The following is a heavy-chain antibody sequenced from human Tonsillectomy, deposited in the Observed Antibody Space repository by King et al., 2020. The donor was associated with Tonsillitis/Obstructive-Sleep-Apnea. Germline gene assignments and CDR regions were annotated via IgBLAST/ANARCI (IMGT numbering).Heavy chain of an antibody. D-gene: IGHD6-13*01. V-gene: IGHV3-11*01. J-gene: IGHJ6*03. CDR3: AGGYSSSWSSRYYYYMDV. CDR1: GFTFSDYY. Sequence: VQLVESGGGLVRPGGSLRLSCAASGFTFSDYYMSWIRQAPGKGLEWVSYIGSSGNTIYYADSVKGRFTISRDNANNSLYLQMNSLRAEDTAVYYCAGGYSSSWSSRYYYYMDVWGKGTTVTVSS. CDR2: IGSSGNTI.